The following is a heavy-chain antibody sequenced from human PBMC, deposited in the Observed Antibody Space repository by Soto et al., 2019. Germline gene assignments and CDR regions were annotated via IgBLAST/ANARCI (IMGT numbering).Heavy chain of an antibody. D-gene: IGHD4-17*01. CDR1: GGSISSYY. CDR3: AIPSTAAGTPSQFDY. CDR2: IYYSGST. V-gene: IGHV4-59*08. Sequence: PSETLSLTCTVSGGSISSYYWSWIRQPPGKGLEWIGYIYYSGSTNYNPSLKSRVTISVDTSKNQFSLKLSSVTAADTAVYYCAIPSTAAGTPSQFDYWGQGTLVTVSS. J-gene: IGHJ4*02.